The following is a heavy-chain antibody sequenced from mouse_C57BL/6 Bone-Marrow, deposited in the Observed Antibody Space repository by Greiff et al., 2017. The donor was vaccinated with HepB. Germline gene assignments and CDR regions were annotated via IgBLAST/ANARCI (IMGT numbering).Heavy chain of an antibody. D-gene: IGHD1-1*01. CDR1: GYSITSGYY. V-gene: IGHV3-6*01. J-gene: IGHJ4*01. Sequence: EVKVEESGPGLVKPSQSLSLTCSVTGYSITSGYYWNWIRQFPGNKLEWMGYISYDGSNNYNPSLKNRISITRDTSKNQFFLKLNSVTTEDTATYYCASLPITTVVAPSMDYWGQGTSVTVSS. CDR2: ISYDGSN. CDR3: ASLPITTVVAPSMDY.